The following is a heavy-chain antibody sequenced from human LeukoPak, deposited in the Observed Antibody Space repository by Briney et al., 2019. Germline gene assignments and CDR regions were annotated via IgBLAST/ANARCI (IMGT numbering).Heavy chain of an antibody. V-gene: IGHV3-23*01. CDR1: GFTFSSSN. CDR2: ISSSGGRT. CDR3: ARDPYLNYYFDY. Sequence: GGSLRLSCAASGFTFSSSNMNWVRQTPDKGLEWVASISSSGGRTYYADSAKGRFTVSRDNSKNTLYLQMDSLRAEDTAVYYCARDPYLNYYFDYWGQGTLVTVSS. D-gene: IGHD1-20*01. J-gene: IGHJ4*02.